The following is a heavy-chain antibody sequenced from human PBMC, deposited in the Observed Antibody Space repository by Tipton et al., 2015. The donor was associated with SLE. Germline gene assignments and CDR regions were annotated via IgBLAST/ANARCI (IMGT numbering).Heavy chain of an antibody. CDR3: AREVIHFDY. V-gene: IGHV7-4-1*02. CDR1: GYTFNSYS. Sequence: QVQLVQSGSELKKPGASVKGSCKASGYTFNSYSMNWVRQAPGQGLEWVGWINTNTGNPTYAQGFTGRFVLSVDPSVSTAYLQISNLKTEDTAVYYCAREVIHFDYWGQGALVTVSS. J-gene: IGHJ4*02. CDR2: INTNTGNP. D-gene: IGHD2-21*01.